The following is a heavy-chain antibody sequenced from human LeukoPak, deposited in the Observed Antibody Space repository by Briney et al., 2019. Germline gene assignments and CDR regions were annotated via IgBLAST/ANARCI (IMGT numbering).Heavy chain of an antibody. D-gene: IGHD3-16*01. CDR3: ATDLNWVAY. CDR1: GITNYW. J-gene: IGHJ4*02. V-gene: IGHV3-7*01. Sequence: PGESLRLSCVGSGITNYWMTWVRQAPGKGLESVANINQDSSERYYLDSVKGRFTISRDNTKSSLFPQMNSLRVEDTGIYYCATDLNWVAYWGQGARVTVSS. CDR2: INQDSSER.